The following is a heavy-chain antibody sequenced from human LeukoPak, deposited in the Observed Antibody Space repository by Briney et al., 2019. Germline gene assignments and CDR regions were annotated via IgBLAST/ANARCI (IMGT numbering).Heavy chain of an antibody. CDR2: IYYSGSS. CDR3: ARERRDTAMATRVRSYAFDI. V-gene: IGHV4-59*01. Sequence: PSETLSLTCNVSGGSISGYHWSWIRQPPGKGLEWLGYIYYSGSSNYNPSLKSRVTISADTSKNQFSLKLSSVTAADTAVYYCARERRDTAMATRVRSYAFDIWGQGTMVTVSS. J-gene: IGHJ3*02. D-gene: IGHD5-18*01. CDR1: GGSISGYH.